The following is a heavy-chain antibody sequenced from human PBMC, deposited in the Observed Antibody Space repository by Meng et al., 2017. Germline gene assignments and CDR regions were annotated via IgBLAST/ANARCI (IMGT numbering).Heavy chain of an antibody. CDR1: GYTFTSYA. D-gene: IGHD6-19*01. J-gene: IGHJ4*02. V-gene: IGHV1-3*01. CDR2: INAGNGNT. Sequence: QVQFVQSGAEVKKPGASVKGSCKASGYTFTSYAMHWVRQAPGQRLEWMGWINAGNGNTKYSQKFQGRVTITRDTSASTAYMELSSLRSEDTAVYYCARDVRESSGWFGGFDYWGQGTLVTVSS. CDR3: ARDVRESSGWFGGFDY.